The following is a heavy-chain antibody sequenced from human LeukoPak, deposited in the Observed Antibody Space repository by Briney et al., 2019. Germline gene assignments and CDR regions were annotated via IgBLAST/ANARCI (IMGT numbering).Heavy chain of an antibody. D-gene: IGHD5-18*01. CDR3: AKDSLAMVTSSDAFDI. CDR1: GFTFSSYA. Sequence: HPGGSLRLSCAASGFTFSSYAMSWVRQAPGKGLEWVSAIGGSGGSTYYADSVRGRFTISRDNSKNTLYLQMNSLRAEDTAVYYCAKDSLAMVTSSDAFDIWGQGTMVTVSS. CDR2: IGGSGGST. J-gene: IGHJ3*02. V-gene: IGHV3-23*01.